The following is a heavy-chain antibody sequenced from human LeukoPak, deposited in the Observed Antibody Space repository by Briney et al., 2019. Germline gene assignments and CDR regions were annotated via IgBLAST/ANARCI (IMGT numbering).Heavy chain of an antibody. V-gene: IGHV4-4*02. CDR2: INHSGST. J-gene: IGHJ4*02. D-gene: IGHD3-22*01. CDR1: GGSISSSNW. CDR3: ARLSDSSGYYYGTYTPKFDY. Sequence: PSETLSLTCTVSGGSISSSNWWSWVRQPPGKGLEWIGEINHSGSTNYNPSLKSRVTISVDTSKNQFSLKLSSVTAADTAVYYCARLSDSSGYYYGTYTPKFDYWGQGTLVTVSS.